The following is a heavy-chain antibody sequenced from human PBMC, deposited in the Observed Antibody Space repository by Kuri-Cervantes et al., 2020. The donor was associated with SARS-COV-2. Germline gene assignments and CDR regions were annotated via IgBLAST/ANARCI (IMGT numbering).Heavy chain of an antibody. J-gene: IGHJ3*02. CDR1: GGSISSYY. Sequence: SETLSLTCTVSGGSISSYYWSWIRQPPGEGLEWIGSIYYSGSTYYNPSLKSRVTISVDTSKNQFSLKLSSVTAADTAVYYCARPGRRTDTGSAFDIWGQGTMVTVSS. D-gene: IGHD1-1*01. CDR2: IYYSGST. CDR3: ARPGRRTDTGSAFDI. V-gene: IGHV4-39*01.